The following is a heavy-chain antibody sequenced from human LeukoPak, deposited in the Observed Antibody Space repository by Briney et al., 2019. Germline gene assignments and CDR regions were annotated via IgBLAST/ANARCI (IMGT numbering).Heavy chain of an antibody. V-gene: IGHV1-46*01. D-gene: IGHD3-3*01. Sequence: ASVKVSCKASGYTFTSYYMHWMRQAPGQGLEWMGIINPSGGSTSYAQKFQGRVTMTRDTSTSTVYMELSSLRSEDTAVYYCARRDYDFWSGYDSNWFDPWGQGTLVTVSS. J-gene: IGHJ5*02. CDR2: INPSGGST. CDR3: ARRDYDFWSGYDSNWFDP. CDR1: GYTFTSYY.